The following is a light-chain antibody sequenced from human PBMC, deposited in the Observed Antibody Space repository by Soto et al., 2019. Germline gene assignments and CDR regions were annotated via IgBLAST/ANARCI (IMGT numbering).Light chain of an antibody. CDR2: VGTGGIVG. V-gene: IGLV9-49*01. J-gene: IGLJ2*01. CDR1: SGYSNYK. Sequence: QPVLTQPPSASASLGASVTLTCTLSSGYSNYKVDWYQQRPGKGPRFVMRVGTGGIVGSKGDGIPARFSVLGSGLDRYLTIKNIQGEDESDYHCGADHGSGSNFVVVFGVGTQLTVL. CDR3: GADHGSGSNFVVV.